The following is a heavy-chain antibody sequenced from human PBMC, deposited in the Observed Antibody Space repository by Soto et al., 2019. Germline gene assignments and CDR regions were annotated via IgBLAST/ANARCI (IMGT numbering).Heavy chain of an antibody. CDR3: AKDRAFLRPDYYYYMDV. V-gene: IGHV3-30*18. CDR1: GFTFSSYG. CDR2: ISYDGSNK. J-gene: IGHJ6*03. D-gene: IGHD6-6*01. Sequence: GGSLRLSCAASGFTFSSYGMHWVRQAPGKGLEWVAVISYDGSNKYYADSVKGRFTISRDNSKNTLYLQMNSLRAEDTAVYYCAKDRAFLRPDYYYYMDVWGKGTTVTVSS.